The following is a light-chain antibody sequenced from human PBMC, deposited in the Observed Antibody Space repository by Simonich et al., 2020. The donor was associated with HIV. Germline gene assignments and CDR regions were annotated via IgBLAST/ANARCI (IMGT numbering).Light chain of an antibody. CDR2: EVT. Sequence: QSALTQPASVSGSPGQSITISCTGTSSDVGGYNFVPWYQQHPGKAPKLMIYEVTKRPSGVPDRFSGSKSDNTASLTVAGLQAEDEADYYCSSYAGSNNWVFGGGTKLTVL. CDR3: SSYAGSNNWV. CDR1: SSDVGGYNF. J-gene: IGLJ2*01. V-gene: IGLV2-8*01.